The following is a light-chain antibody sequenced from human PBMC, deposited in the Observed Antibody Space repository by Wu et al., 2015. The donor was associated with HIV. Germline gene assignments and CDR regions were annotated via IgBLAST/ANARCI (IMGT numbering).Light chain of an antibody. CDR2: ETS. CDR1: QSITNNY. V-gene: IGKV3-20*01. CDR3: QQYGGSPNT. J-gene: IGKJ5*01. Sequence: EIVLKQSPGTLSLSVGDRVALSCRASQSITNNYLAWYQQRPGQAPRLLIYETSNRATGIPDRFVGSGSGTEFTLTINRLEPEDFAIFYCQQYGGSPNTFGQGTRLEI.